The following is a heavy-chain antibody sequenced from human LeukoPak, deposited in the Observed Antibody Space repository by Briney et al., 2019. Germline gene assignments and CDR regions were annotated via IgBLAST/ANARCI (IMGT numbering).Heavy chain of an antibody. Sequence: SETLSLTCTVSGGSISSSSYYWGWIRQPPGKGLEWIGSIYYSGSTYYNPSLKSRVTISVDTSKNQFSLKLSSVTAADTAVYYCARHGVFYYFDYWGQGTLVTVSS. D-gene: IGHD2/OR15-2a*01. CDR3: ARHGVFYYFDY. J-gene: IGHJ4*02. CDR1: GGSISSSSYY. V-gene: IGHV4-39*01. CDR2: IYYSGST.